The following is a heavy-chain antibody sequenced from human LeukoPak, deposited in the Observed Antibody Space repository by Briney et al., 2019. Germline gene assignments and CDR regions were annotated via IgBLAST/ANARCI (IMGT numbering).Heavy chain of an antibody. Sequence: GSSVTVSCKASGGTFSSYAISWVRQAPGQGLEWMGGIIPIFGTANYAQKFQGRVTITTDESTSTAYMELSSLRSEDTAVYYCARSPETIYNWFDPWGQGTLVTVSS. V-gene: IGHV1-69*05. D-gene: IGHD4-17*01. CDR3: ARSPETIYNWFDP. J-gene: IGHJ5*02. CDR2: IIPIFGTA. CDR1: GGTFSSYA.